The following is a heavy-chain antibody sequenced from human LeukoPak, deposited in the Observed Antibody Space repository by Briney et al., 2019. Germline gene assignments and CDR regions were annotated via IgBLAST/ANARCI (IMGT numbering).Heavy chain of an antibody. V-gene: IGHV3-30*18. Sequence: GRSLRLSCAASGFTFSSYGMHWVRQAPGKGLEWVAVISYDGSNKYYADSVKGRFTISRDNSKNTLYLQMNSLIAEDTAVYYCAKDSYYYDSSGYFDYWGQGTLVTVSS. J-gene: IGHJ4*02. CDR2: ISYDGSNK. CDR3: AKDSYYYDSSGYFDY. D-gene: IGHD3-22*01. CDR1: GFTFSSYG.